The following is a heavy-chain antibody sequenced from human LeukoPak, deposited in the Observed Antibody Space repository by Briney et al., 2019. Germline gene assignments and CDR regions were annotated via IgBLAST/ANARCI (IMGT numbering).Heavy chain of an antibody. J-gene: IGHJ4*02. D-gene: IGHD6-6*01. V-gene: IGHV1-8*01. CDR2: MNPNSGNT. CDR1: GYTFTSYD. CDR3: ARGGPGAYSSSSDFDY. Sequence: ASVKVSCKASGYTFTSYDINWVRQATGQGLEWMGWMNPNSGNTGYAQKFQGRATMTRNTSISTAYMELSSLRSEDTAVYHCARGGPGAYSSSSDFDYWGQGTLVTVSS.